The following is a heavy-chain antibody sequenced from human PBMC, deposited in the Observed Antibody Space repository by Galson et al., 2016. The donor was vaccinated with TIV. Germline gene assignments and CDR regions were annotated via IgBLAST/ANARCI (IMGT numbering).Heavy chain of an antibody. CDR3: AKCRNTAMDTYYYYYGLDV. CDR1: GGTFSSFV. D-gene: IGHD5-18*01. V-gene: IGHV1-69*01. Sequence: SCKASGGTFSSFVVTWVRQAPGQGLEWMGGIIPLFGEAHYAQKFQGRVTISADESTSTVYMELRSLNSGDTAVYYCAKCRNTAMDTYYYYYGLDVWGQGTTVTVSS. J-gene: IGHJ6*02. CDR2: IIPLFGEA.